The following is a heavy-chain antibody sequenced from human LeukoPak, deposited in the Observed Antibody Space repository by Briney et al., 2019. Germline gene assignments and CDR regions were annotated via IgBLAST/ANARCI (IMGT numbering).Heavy chain of an antibody. CDR2: IFTSGST. Sequence: SQTLSLTCAVSGGSISSGRFYWSWIRQPAGKGLEWIGRIFTSGSTNYNPSLKSRVSISVNTSKNQFSLKLSSVTAADTAVYYCARRRLGEFFDYWGQGTLVTVSS. J-gene: IGHJ4*02. V-gene: IGHV4-61*02. CDR1: GGSISSGRFY. D-gene: IGHD3-16*01. CDR3: ARRRLGEFFDY.